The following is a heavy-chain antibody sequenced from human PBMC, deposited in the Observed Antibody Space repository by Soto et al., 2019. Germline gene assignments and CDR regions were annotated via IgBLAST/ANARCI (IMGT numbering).Heavy chain of an antibody. V-gene: IGHV4-39*01. D-gene: IGHD3-10*01. CDR2: IYYSGST. CDR3: ARPLDRGDHGIGY. CDR1: GGSISSSSYY. Sequence: SETLSLTCTVSGGSISSSSYYWGWIRQPPGKGLEWIGSIYYSGSTYYNPSLKSRVTISVDTSKNQFSLKLSSVTAADTAVYYCARPLDRGDHGIGYWGQGTLVTVSS. J-gene: IGHJ4*02.